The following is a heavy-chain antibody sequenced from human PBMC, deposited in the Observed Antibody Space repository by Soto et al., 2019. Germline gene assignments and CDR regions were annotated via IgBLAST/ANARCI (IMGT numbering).Heavy chain of an antibody. V-gene: IGHV3-23*01. J-gene: IGHJ5*02. Sequence: VGSLRLSCVASVFPFGANAMSWVRQAPGKGLEWVSGLSNTGRRTSYADSVKGRFNISRDNSENTVYLQMNSLRVEDTAVYYWATRLEVTQGLLETWGKGPLVPVSS. CDR3: ATRLEVTQGLLET. CDR1: VFPFGANA. CDR2: LSNTGRRT. D-gene: IGHD3-3*01.